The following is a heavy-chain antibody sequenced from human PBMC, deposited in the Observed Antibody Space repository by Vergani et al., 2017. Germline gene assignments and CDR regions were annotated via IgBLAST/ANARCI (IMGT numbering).Heavy chain of an antibody. J-gene: IGHJ6*02. CDR2: IWYDGSNK. D-gene: IGHD3-3*01. Sequence: QVQLVESGGGVVQPGRSLRLSCAASGFTFSSYGMHWVRQAPGKGLEWVAVIWYDGSNKYYADSVKGRFTISRDNSKNTLYLQMNSLRAEDMAVYYCARDSAILGVAPPADNGMDVWGQGTTVTVSS. V-gene: IGHV3-33*01. CDR1: GFTFSSYG. CDR3: ARDSAILGVAPPADNGMDV.